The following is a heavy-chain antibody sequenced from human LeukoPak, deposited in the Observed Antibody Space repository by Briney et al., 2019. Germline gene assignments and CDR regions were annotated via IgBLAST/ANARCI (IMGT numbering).Heavy chain of an antibody. V-gene: IGHV4-38-2*02. CDR1: GYSISSGYY. CDR2: IHHSGST. Sequence: SETLSLTCTVSGYSISSGYYWGWIRQPPGKGLEWIGNIHHSGSTYYNPSLKSRVTISVDTSKNQLSLKLSSVTAAETAVYYCARVAAGIGFFQHWGQGTLVTVSS. D-gene: IGHD6-13*01. J-gene: IGHJ1*01. CDR3: ARVAAGIGFFQH.